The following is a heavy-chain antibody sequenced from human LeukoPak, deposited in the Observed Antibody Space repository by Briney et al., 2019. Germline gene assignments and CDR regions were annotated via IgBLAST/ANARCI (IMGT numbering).Heavy chain of an antibody. CDR1: GGSISSYY. D-gene: IGHD6-19*01. CDR3: ARGRAVAGTLGVDY. CDR2: IYYSGST. J-gene: IGHJ4*02. V-gene: IGHV4-59*01. Sequence: SETLSLTCTVSGGSISSYYWSWIRQPPGKGLEWIGYIYYSGSTNYNPSLKSRVTISVDTSKNQFSLKLSSVTAADTAVYYCARGRAVAGTLGVDYWGQGTLVTVSS.